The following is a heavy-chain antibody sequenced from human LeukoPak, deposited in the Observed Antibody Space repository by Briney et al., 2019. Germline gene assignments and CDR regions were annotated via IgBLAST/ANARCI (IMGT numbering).Heavy chain of an antibody. V-gene: IGHV1-69*05. CDR2: IIPIFGTA. Sequence: SVKVSCKVSGGTFSSYPISWVRQAPGQGLEWMGGIIPIFGTANYAQKLQGRVTMTTDTSTSTAYMELRSLRSDDTAVYYCARGGVVVPAAINWFDPWGQGTLVTVSS. D-gene: IGHD2-2*01. CDR1: GGTFSSYP. CDR3: ARGGVVVPAAINWFDP. J-gene: IGHJ5*02.